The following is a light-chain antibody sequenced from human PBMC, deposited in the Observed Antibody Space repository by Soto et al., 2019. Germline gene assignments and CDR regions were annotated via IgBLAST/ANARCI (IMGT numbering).Light chain of an antibody. CDR1: SSNIGAGYD. Sequence: QSVLTQPPSVSGAPGQRVTISCTGSSSNIGAGYDVHWYQQLPGTAPKLLIYGNSNRPSGVPDRFSGSKSGTSASLAITGVLAEDEADYYCQSYDSTRSGWGFGGGTKLTVL. CDR3: QSYDSTRSGWG. CDR2: GNS. V-gene: IGLV1-40*01. J-gene: IGLJ3*02.